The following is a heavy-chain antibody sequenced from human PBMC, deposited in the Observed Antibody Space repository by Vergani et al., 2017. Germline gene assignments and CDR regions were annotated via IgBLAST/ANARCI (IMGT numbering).Heavy chain of an antibody. CDR3: AGVAGLGGVGYCSP. D-gene: IGHD2-15*01. CDR1: GYTFTSYG. CDR2: ISAYNGNT. Sequence: QVQLVQSGAEVKKPGASVKVSCKASGYTFTSYGISWVRQAPGQGLEWMGWISAYNGNTNYAQKLQGRVTMTTDKSTSTAYMELRSLRSDDTAVYYWAGVAGLGGVGYCSPWGQGTLVTVSS. J-gene: IGHJ5*02. V-gene: IGHV1-18*01.